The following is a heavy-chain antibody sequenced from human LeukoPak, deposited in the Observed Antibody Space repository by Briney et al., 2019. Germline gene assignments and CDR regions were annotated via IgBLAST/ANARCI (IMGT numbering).Heavy chain of an antibody. D-gene: IGHD3-10*01. CDR1: GFTFSSYS. CDR3: AKVTYASGTYGAFDS. CDR2: ISSSSSYT. J-gene: IGHJ4*02. Sequence: GGSLRLSCAASGFTFSSYSMNWVRQAPGKGLEWVSSISSSSSYTYYADSVKGRFTISRDNSKNTLYLQMNSLRAEDTAVYYCAKVTYASGTYGAFDSWGQGTLVTVSS. V-gene: IGHV3-21*04.